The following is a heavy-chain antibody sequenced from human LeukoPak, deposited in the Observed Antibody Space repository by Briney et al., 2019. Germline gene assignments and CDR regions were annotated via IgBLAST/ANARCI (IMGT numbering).Heavy chain of an antibody. D-gene: IGHD3-10*01. V-gene: IGHV3-30-3*02. J-gene: IGHJ6*02. CDR2: ISYDGGFQ. CDR1: GFTFVGHA. Sequence: GGSLRLSRAASGFTFVGHAMVWFRQAPGKGLEWVAVISYDGGFQSYADSVRGRFTISRDNSKNEVYLQMVSLRPEDTAVYYCAKTMVRGVNNGMDVWGQGPTVTVSS. CDR3: AKTMVRGVNNGMDV.